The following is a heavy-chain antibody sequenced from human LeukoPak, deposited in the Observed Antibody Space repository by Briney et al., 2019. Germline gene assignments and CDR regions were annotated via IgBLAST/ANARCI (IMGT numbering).Heavy chain of an antibody. D-gene: IGHD4-17*01. CDR3: ARASYGDY. CDR2: INPNDGGA. V-gene: IGHV1-2*02. J-gene: IGHJ4*02. Sequence: ASVKVSCKASGYTFTGHYMHWVRQAPGQGLEWMGWINPNDGGADFEQKLQGRVTMTRDTSISTAYMELSRLRSDDTAVYYCARASYGDYWGQGTLVTVSS. CDR1: GYTFTGHY.